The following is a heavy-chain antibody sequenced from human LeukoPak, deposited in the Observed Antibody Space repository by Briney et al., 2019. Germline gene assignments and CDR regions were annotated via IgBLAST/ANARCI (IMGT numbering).Heavy chain of an antibody. CDR3: ARRPLHSQNWLAP. CDR2: IFPGDSDT. Sequence: TPGESLKISCKGYGDRFTSYWVAWVRQMPGKGLEWMGYIFPGDSDTRYSPSIQGQATISVDRSISTAYLQWSSLKASDTAIYYCARRPLHSQNWLAPWGQGTLVTVSS. V-gene: IGHV5-51*03. CDR1: GDRFTSYW. J-gene: IGHJ5*02.